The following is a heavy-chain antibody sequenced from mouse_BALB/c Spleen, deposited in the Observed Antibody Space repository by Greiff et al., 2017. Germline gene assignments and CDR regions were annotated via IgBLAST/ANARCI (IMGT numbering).Heavy chain of an antibody. CDR1: GYTFTSYW. CDR3: ARQDGYHFDY. Sequence: DLVKPGASVKLSCKASGYTFTSYWINWIKQRPGQGLEWIGRIAPGSGSTYYNEMFKGKATLTVDTSSSTAYIPLSSLSSEDSAVYFCARQDGYHFDYWGQGTTLTVSS. J-gene: IGHJ2*01. V-gene: IGHV1S41*01. D-gene: IGHD1-2*01. CDR2: IAPGSGST.